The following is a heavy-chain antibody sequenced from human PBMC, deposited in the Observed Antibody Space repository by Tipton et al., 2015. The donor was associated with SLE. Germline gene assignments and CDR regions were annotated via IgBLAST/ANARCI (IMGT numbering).Heavy chain of an antibody. J-gene: IGHJ6*02. V-gene: IGHV3-9*03. CDR1: GFTFDDYA. D-gene: IGHD3-3*01. CDR3: AKDINYDFWKGSGMDV. CDR2: ISWNSGSI. Sequence: SGFTFDDYAMHWVRQAPGKGLEWVSGISWNSGSIGYADSVKGRFTISRDNAKNSLYLQMNSLRAEDMALYYCAKDINYDFWKGSGMDVWGQGTTVTVSS.